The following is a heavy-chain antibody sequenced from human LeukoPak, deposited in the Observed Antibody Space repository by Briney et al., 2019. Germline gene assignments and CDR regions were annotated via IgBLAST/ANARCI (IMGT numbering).Heavy chain of an antibody. D-gene: IGHD5-18*01. J-gene: IGHJ4*02. CDR2: ISSSGGTI. CDR3: ARAVSYGYYFDY. Sequence: GGSLRLSCAASGFTFSSYEMNWVRQAPGKGLEWVSYISSSGGTIYYADSVKGRFTISRDNAKNSLYLQMNSLRAEDTAVYYCARAVSYGYYFDYWGQGTLVTVSS. CDR1: GFTFSSYE. V-gene: IGHV3-48*03.